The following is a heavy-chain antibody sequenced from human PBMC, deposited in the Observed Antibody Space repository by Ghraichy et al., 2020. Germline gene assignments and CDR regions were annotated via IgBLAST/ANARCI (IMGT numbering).Heavy chain of an antibody. CDR1: GFTFSSYA. V-gene: IGHV3-23*01. CDR2: ISGSGGST. J-gene: IGHJ5*02. D-gene: IGHD3-22*01. CDR3: AKGSKANYYDSSGYVP. Sequence: GGSLRLSCAASGFTFSSYAMSWVRQAPGKGLEWVSAISGSGGSTYYTDSVKGRFTISRDNSKNTLYLQMNSLRAEDTAVYYCAKGSKANYYDSSGYVPRGQGTLVTVSS.